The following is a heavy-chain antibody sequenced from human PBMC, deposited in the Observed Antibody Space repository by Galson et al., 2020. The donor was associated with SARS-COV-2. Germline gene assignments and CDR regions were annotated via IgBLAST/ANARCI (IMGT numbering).Heavy chain of an antibody. J-gene: IGHJ4*02. Sequence: LSLTCAASGFTFSSYWMSWVRQAPGKGLEWVANIKQDGSEKYYVDSVKGRFTISRDNAKNSLYLQMNSLRAEDTAVYYCARDFEFWSGYDYWGQGTLVTVSS. V-gene: IGHV3-7*01. CDR1: GFTFSSYW. D-gene: IGHD3-3*01. CDR3: ARDFEFWSGYDY. CDR2: IKQDGSEK.